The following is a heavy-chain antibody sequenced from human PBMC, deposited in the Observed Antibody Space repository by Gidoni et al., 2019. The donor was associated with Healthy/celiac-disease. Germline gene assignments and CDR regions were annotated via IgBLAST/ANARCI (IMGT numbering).Heavy chain of an antibody. CDR1: GGSFRGYY. CDR3: ARDAYSSGWQIDY. V-gene: IGHV4-34*01. CDR2: INHSGST. Sequence: QVQLQQWGAGLLKPSEPLSLTCAVYGGSFRGYYWSWIRQPPGKGLEWIGEINHSGSTNYNPSLKSRVTISVDTSKNQFSLKLSSVTAADTAVYYCARDAYSSGWQIDYWGQGTLVTVSS. D-gene: IGHD6-19*01. J-gene: IGHJ4*02.